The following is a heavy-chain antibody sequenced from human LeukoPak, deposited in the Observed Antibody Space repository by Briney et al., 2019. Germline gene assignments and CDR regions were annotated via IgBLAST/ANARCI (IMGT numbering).Heavy chain of an antibody. V-gene: IGHV1-2*04. J-gene: IGHJ4*02. Sequence: ASVTVSCKASGYTFTGYYMHWVRQAPGQGLEWMGWINPNSGGTNYAQKFQGWVTMTRDTSISTAYMELSRLRSDDTAVYYCARGALYYGSGFDYWGQGTLVTVSS. CDR1: GYTFTGYY. CDR3: ARGALYYGSGFDY. D-gene: IGHD3-10*01. CDR2: INPNSGGT.